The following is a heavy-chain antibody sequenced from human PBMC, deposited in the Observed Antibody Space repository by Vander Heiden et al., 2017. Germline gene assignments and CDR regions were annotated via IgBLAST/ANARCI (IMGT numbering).Heavy chain of an antibody. D-gene: IGHD3-16*01. CDR3: TTVTGG. J-gene: IGHJ4*02. CDR1: GVTFSNAW. Sequence: EVQLVESGGGLVKPGGSLRRSCAASGVTFSNAWMSWVRQAPGKGLEWVGRIKSKTEGGTTDYAAPVKGRFTISRDDSKNTLYLQMNSLKTEDTAVYYCTTVTGGWGQGTLVTVSS. V-gene: IGHV3-15*01. CDR2: IKSKTEGGTT.